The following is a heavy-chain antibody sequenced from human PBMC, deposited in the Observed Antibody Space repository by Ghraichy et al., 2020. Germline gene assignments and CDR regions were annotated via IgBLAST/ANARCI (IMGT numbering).Heavy chain of an antibody. Sequence: LSLTCAASGFTFSSYAMSWVRQAPGKGLEWVSAISGSGGSTYYADSVKGRFTISRDNSKNTLYLQMNSLRAEDTAVYYCAKDPIAAAGNDWFDPWGQGTLVTVSS. CDR2: ISGSGGST. V-gene: IGHV3-23*01. D-gene: IGHD6-13*01. CDR3: AKDPIAAAGNDWFDP. J-gene: IGHJ5*02. CDR1: GFTFSSYA.